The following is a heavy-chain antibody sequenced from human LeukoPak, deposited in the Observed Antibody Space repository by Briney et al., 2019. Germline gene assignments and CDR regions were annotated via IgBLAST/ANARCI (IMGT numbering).Heavy chain of an antibody. D-gene: IGHD5-18*01. J-gene: IGHJ5*01. V-gene: IGHV3-48*01. Sequence: GGSLRLSCVGSGFMFSSYDMNWVRQAPGRGLEWLSYLTRTSSATWYADSVKGRFTIFRDNAKSSLYLQMNSLRVEDTAVYYCATGGSEYRSDWFDSWGQGTLVNVAS. CDR1: GFMFSSYD. CDR3: ATGGSEYRSDWFDS. CDR2: LTRTSSAT.